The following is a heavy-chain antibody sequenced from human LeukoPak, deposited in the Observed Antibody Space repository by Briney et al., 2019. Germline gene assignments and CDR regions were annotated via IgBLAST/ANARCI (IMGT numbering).Heavy chain of an antibody. V-gene: IGHV3-73*01. D-gene: IGHD2-8*01. CDR1: GFTFSGSA. Sequence: GGSLRLSCAASGFTFSGSAMHWVRQASGKGLEWVGRIRSKANSYATAYAASVKGRFTISRDDSKNTAYLQMNSLKTEDTAVYYCTRHGRDNGEHYYYGMDVWGQGTTVTVSS. J-gene: IGHJ6*02. CDR3: TRHGRDNGEHYYYGMDV. CDR2: IRSKANSYAT.